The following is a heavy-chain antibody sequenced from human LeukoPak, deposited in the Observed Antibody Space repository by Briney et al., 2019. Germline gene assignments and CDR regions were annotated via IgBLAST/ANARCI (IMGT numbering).Heavy chain of an antibody. D-gene: IGHD1-26*01. J-gene: IGHJ3*02. V-gene: IGHV3-21*01. Sequence: GGSLRLSCAASGFTFRSYSMKWVRQAPGKGLEWVTSISSSSSYIYYADSVKGRFTISRDNAKNSLYLQMNSLRAEDTAVYYCARVGAIDAFDIWGQGTMVTVSS. CDR3: ARVGAIDAFDI. CDR1: GFTFRSYS. CDR2: ISSSSSYI.